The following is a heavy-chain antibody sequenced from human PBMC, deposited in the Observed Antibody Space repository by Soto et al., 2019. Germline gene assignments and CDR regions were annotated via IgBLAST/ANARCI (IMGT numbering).Heavy chain of an antibody. CDR3: ARDRRFGKYAFDI. D-gene: IGHD3-10*01. CDR1: GFTLSAYN. CDR2: IYSGGST. V-gene: IGHV3-53*01. J-gene: IGHJ3*02. Sequence: GGSLRLSCAASGFTLSAYNMNWVRQTPGKGLEWVSVIYSGGSTYYADSVKGRFTISRDNSKNTLYLQMNSLRAEDTAVYYCARDRRFGKYAFDIWGQGTMVTVSS.